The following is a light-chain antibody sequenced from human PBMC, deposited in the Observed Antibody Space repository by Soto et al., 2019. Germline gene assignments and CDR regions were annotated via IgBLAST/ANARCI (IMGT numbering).Light chain of an antibody. CDR3: QHYDTWPPST. CDR1: QSVSSN. V-gene: IGKV3-15*01. CDR2: GAS. J-gene: IGKJ2*02. Sequence: EIVMTQSPTTLSVSPGERVTLSCRASQSVSSNLAWYQRRPGQATRFLIYGASTRPTDIPARFSGSGSGTEFTLTISSLQSEDFAVYYCQHYDTWPPSTVGQGTNLEIK.